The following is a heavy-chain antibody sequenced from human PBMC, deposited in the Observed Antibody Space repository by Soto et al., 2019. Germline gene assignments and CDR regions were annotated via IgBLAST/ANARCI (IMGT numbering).Heavy chain of an antibody. V-gene: IGHV3-7*01. CDR3: ARERPGYSGYASTTQFDY. CDR1: GFTFSSYW. D-gene: IGHD5-12*01. J-gene: IGHJ4*02. Sequence: GGSLSLSCAASGFTFSSYWMSWVRQAPGKGLEWVANIKQDGSEKYYVDSVKGRFTISRDNAKNSLYLQMNSLRAEDTAVYYCARERPGYSGYASTTQFDYWGQGTLVTVSS. CDR2: IKQDGSEK.